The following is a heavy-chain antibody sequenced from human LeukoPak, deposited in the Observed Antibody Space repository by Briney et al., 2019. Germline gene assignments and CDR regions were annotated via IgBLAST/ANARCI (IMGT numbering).Heavy chain of an antibody. Sequence: SSVKVSCKASGGTFSSYAISWVRQAPGQGLEWMGGIIPIFGKANYAKKFQGRVTITTDESTSTAYMELSSLRSEDTAVYYCSRAPYYYDSSGYYPFDYWGQGTLVTVSS. V-gene: IGHV1-69*05. CDR1: GGTFSSYA. CDR3: SRAPYYYDSSGYYPFDY. D-gene: IGHD3-22*01. J-gene: IGHJ4*02. CDR2: IIPIFGKA.